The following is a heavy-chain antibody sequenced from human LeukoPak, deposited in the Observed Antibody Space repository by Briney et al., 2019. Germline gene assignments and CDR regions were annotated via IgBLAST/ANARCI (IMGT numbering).Heavy chain of an antibody. CDR1: GFTFSNYM. CDR3: VRGGIASAFDI. J-gene: IGHJ3*02. Sequence: GGSLRLSCAASGFTFSNYMMHWVRQAPGKGLVWVSRIISNENSATYADSVKGRFTISRDNAKNTLYLQMNSLRAEDTAVYYCVRGGIASAFDIWGQGTMVTVSS. CDR2: IISNENSA. V-gene: IGHV3-74*01. D-gene: IGHD6-13*01.